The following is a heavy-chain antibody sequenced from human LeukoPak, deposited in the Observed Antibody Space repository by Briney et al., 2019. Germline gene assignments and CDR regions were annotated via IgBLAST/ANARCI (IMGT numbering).Heavy chain of an antibody. J-gene: IGHJ4*02. Sequence: GGSLRLSCAASGFTFSSYDMHWVRQATGKGLEWVSATGTAGDTYYPGSVKGRFTISRENAKNSLYLQMNSLRAEDTAVYYCARGFSHQEVDFDYWGQGTLVTVSS. CDR3: ARGFSHQEVDFDY. CDR1: GFTFSSYD. D-gene: IGHD5-12*01. CDR2: TGTAGDT. V-gene: IGHV3-13*01.